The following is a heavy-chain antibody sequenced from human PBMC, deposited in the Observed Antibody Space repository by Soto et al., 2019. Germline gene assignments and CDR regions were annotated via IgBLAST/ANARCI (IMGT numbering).Heavy chain of an antibody. V-gene: IGHV1-69*02. CDR3: ARAPYYYESSGYSGAFYI. J-gene: IGHJ3*02. Sequence: QVQLVQSGAEVKKPGSSVKVSCKASGGTFSSYTISWVRQAPGQGLEWMGRIIPILGIANYAQKFQGRVTITADKSTSTGYLELSSLRSEDTAGYYGARAPYYYESSGYSGAFYIWGQGTMVTVSS. CDR1: GGTFSSYT. D-gene: IGHD3-22*01. CDR2: IIPILGIA.